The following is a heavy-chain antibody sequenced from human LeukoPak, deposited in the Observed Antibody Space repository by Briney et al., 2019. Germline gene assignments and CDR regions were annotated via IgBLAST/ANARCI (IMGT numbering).Heavy chain of an antibody. J-gene: IGHJ4*02. CDR3: AASPAYYDSGGC. V-gene: IGHV4-34*01. Sequence: SETLSLTCAVYGGSFSGYYWSWIRQPPGKGLEWIGEINHSGSTNYNPSLKSRVTISVDTSKNQFSLKLSSVTAADTAVYYCAASPAYYDSGGCWGQGTLVTVSS. CDR2: INHSGST. D-gene: IGHD3-22*01. CDR1: GGSFSGYY.